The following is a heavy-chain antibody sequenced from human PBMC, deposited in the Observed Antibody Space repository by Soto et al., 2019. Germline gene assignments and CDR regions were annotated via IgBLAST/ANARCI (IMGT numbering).Heavy chain of an antibody. J-gene: IGHJ4*02. V-gene: IGHV1-8*01. Sequence: QVQLVQSGAEVKKPGASVKVSCKASGYTFTSYDINWVRQATGQGLEWMGWMNPNSGNTGYAQKFQGRVTMTRNTSISTAYRELSSLRSEDTAVYYCARGPLRYFDWYDFAQPFEDYWGQGTLVTVSS. D-gene: IGHD3-9*01. CDR2: MNPNSGNT. CDR3: ARGPLRYFDWYDFAQPFEDY. CDR1: GYTFTSYD.